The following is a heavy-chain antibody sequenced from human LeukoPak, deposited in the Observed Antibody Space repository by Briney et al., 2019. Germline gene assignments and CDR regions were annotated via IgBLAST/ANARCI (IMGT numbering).Heavy chain of an antibody. V-gene: IGHV4-59*08. Sequence: PSETLSLTCTVSGGSISSYYWSWIRQPPGKGLEWIGYIYHSGSTNYNPSLKSRVTISVDTSKNQFSLKLSSVTAADTAVYYCARHDKDVSLADVAFDIWGQGTLVSVSS. CDR2: IYHSGST. J-gene: IGHJ3*02. D-gene: IGHD2-8*02. CDR3: ARHDKDVSLADVAFDI. CDR1: GGSISSYY.